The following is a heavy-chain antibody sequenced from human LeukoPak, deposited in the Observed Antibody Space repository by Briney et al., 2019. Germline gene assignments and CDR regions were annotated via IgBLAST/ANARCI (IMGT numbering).Heavy chain of an antibody. CDR1: GFTFSSYA. J-gene: IGHJ6*02. D-gene: IGHD1-1*01. CDR3: ARDKLEPGYSMDV. V-gene: IGHV3-30*04. Sequence: PGGSLRLSCAASGFTFSSYAMHWVRQAPGKGLEWVAVISYDGSNKYYADSVKGRFTISRDNSKNTLYLQMNSLRAEDTAIYYCARDKLEPGYSMDVWGQGTTVTVSS. CDR2: ISYDGSNK.